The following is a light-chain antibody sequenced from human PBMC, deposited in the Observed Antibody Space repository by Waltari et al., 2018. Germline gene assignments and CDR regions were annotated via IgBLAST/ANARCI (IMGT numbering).Light chain of an antibody. CDR2: RNN. J-gene: IGLJ3*02. CDR1: RSNIGNNY. V-gene: IGLV1-47*01. CDR3: AAWDDSLSGRV. Sequence: QSVLTQPPSASGTPGQRVPISCSGSRSNIGNNYVYWYHQLPGTAPKLLSYRNNQRPSGVPDRFSGSKSGTSASLASSGLRAEDEADYYCAAWDDSLSGRVFGGGTKVTVL.